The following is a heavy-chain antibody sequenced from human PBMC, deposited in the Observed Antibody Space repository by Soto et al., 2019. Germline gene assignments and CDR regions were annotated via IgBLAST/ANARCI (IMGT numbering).Heavy chain of an antibody. CDR1: GFTFINYA. J-gene: IGHJ5*02. Sequence: QEQLVESGGGVVQPGRSLRLSCGVSGFTFINYAMHWVRQAPGKGLEWVALISGDGSNEYYADSVKGRFTISRDNSRNTLYLQMNSLRADDTAVYYCARHLSHLKSGWLDPWGRGTLGTVSS. V-gene: IGHV3-30-3*01. CDR3: ARHLSHLKSGWLDP. CDR2: ISGDGSNE. D-gene: IGHD3-3*02.